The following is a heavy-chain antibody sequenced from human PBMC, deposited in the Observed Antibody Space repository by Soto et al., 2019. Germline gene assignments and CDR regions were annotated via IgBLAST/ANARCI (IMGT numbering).Heavy chain of an antibody. CDR3: ARDLSSYYDSSGYTDAFDI. CDR1: GGTFSSYT. J-gene: IGHJ3*02. V-gene: IGHV1-69*08. D-gene: IGHD3-22*01. CDR2: LIPILGIA. Sequence: QVQLVQSGAEVKKPGSSVKVSCKASGGTFSSYTISWVRQAPGQGLEWMGRLIPILGIANYAQKFQGRVTITADKSTSTAYMELSSLRSDDTAVYYCARDLSSYYDSSGYTDAFDIWGQGTMVTVSS.